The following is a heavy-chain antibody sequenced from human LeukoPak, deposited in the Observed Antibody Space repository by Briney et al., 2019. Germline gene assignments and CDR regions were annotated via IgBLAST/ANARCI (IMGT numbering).Heavy chain of an antibody. Sequence: GRSLRLSCAASGFSYSRYGMHGVRQAPGKGLEWVALISYDGSNKYYADSVKGRFTISRDNSKNTLYLQMNSLRAEDTAVYYCGKGYYSSGYWGQGTLVTVSS. CDR2: ISYDGSNK. CDR3: GKGYYSSGY. CDR1: GFSYSRYG. V-gene: IGHV3-30*18. D-gene: IGHD5-18*01. J-gene: IGHJ4*02.